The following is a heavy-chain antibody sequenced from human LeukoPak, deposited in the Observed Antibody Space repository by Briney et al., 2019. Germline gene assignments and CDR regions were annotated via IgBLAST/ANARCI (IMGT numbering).Heavy chain of an antibody. CDR1: GFTFSSYA. V-gene: IGHV3-23*01. CDR3: ARDYGDYESPRFDY. CDR2: ISNSGGRT. J-gene: IGHJ4*02. Sequence: GGSLRLSCAASGFTFSSYAMSWVRQAPGKGLEWVSSISNSGGRTFYTDSVKGRFTISRDNSKITLYLQMNSLRAEDTAVYYCARDYGDYESPRFDYWGQGTLVTVSS. D-gene: IGHD4-17*01.